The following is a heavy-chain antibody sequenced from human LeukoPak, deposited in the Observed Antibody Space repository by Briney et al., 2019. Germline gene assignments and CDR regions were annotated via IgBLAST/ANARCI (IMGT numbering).Heavy chain of an antibody. D-gene: IGHD6-25*01. J-gene: IGHJ4*02. CDR1: GFRFPSYW. Sequence: GESLEISFKGSGFRFPSYWLSWVRQMPGKGLEWVGRIDSSDSYNNFSPPFQGHVTISADKSISTAYLQWSSLKASDTALSYCARHQGMEQRAPGYWGQGTLVTVSS. V-gene: IGHV5-10-1*01. CDR3: ARHQGMEQRAPGY. CDR2: IDSSDSYN.